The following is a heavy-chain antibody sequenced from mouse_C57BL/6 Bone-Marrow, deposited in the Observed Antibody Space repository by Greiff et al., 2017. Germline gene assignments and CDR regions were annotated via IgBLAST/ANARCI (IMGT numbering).Heavy chain of an antibody. CDR2: IYPSDSET. D-gene: IGHD1-1*01. Sequence: QVQLQQPGAELVRPGSSVKLSCKASGYTFTSYWMDWVKQRPGQGLEWIGNIYPSDSETPYNQKFKDKATLTVDKSSSTAYIQLSSLTSEDSAVYYCARMHYGRSPFAYWGQGTLVTVSA. V-gene: IGHV1-61*01. J-gene: IGHJ3*01. CDR1: GYTFTSYW. CDR3: ARMHYGRSPFAY.